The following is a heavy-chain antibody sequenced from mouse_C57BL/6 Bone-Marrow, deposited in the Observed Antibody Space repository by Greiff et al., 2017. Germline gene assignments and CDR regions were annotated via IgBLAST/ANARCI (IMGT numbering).Heavy chain of an antibody. V-gene: IGHV1-55*01. CDR1: GYTFTSYW. Sequence: QVQLQQPGAELVKPGASVKMSCKASGYTFTSYWITWVKQRPGQGLEWIGDIYPGSGSTNYNEKFKSKATLTVDTSSSTAYMQLSSLTSEDSAVYYCARGGCYYYGSSPYYFDDWGQGTTLTVSS. CDR2: IYPGSGST. D-gene: IGHD1-1*01. J-gene: IGHJ2*01. CDR3: ARGGCYYYGSSPYYFDD.